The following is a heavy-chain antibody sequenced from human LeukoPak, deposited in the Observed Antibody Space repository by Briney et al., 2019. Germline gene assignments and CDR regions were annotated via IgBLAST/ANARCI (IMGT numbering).Heavy chain of an antibody. J-gene: IGHJ4*02. CDR3: TKDHGFYSSGWHPLFDH. CDR1: GFTFSSYG. V-gene: IGHV3-33*06. CDR2: IWYDGSNQ. D-gene: IGHD6-19*01. Sequence: PGGSLRLSCAASGFTFSSYGMHWVRQAPGKGLEWVAVIWYDGSNQYYADSVKGRFTFSRDNSKNTLHLQMNSLRAEDTAVYYCTKDHGFYSSGWHPLFDHWGQGTLVTVTP.